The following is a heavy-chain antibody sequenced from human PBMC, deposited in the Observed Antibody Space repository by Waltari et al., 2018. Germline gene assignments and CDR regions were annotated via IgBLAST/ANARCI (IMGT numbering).Heavy chain of an antibody. CDR2: INPNSGGT. Sequence: QVQLVQSGAEVKKPGASVKVSCKASGYTFTGYYMHWVRQAPGQGLEWMGWINPNSGGTNYAQKFQGRVTMTRDTSISTAYMELSRLRSDDTAVYYCARDALYYDFWSGADYWGQGTLVTVSS. J-gene: IGHJ4*02. V-gene: IGHV1-2*02. D-gene: IGHD3-3*01. CDR1: GYTFTGYY. CDR3: ARDALYYDFWSGADY.